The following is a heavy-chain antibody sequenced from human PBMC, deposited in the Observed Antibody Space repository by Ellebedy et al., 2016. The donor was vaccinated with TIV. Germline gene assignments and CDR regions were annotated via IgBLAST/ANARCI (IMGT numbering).Heavy chain of an antibody. J-gene: IGHJ4*02. CDR2: IKQDGSER. CDR1: GFTFSNYW. CDR3: ARDQWLGRAYYFDY. D-gene: IGHD6-19*01. V-gene: IGHV3-7*01. Sequence: GESLKISCAASGFTFSNYWMTWVRQAPGKGLEWVANIKQDGSERYYVDSVKGRFAISRGNAKNSLYLQMNSLGDEDTAVYYCARDQWLGRAYYFDYWGQGTLVTVSS.